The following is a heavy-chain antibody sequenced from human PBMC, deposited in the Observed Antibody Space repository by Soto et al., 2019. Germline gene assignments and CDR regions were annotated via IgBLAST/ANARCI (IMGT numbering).Heavy chain of an antibody. CDR2: INPSGVST. V-gene: IGHV1-46*01. CDR1: AVPFTSYF. D-gene: IGHD2-15*01. J-gene: IGHJ1*01. CDR3: ARAENCSGGTCSSEYFHR. Sequence: ASVKVSCKAPAVPFTSYFMHWVRQAPGHGLEWIGVINPSGVSTKYAQNFQGRVTMTRDTSTTTLYMERSSLRSDDTAIYYCARAENCSGGTCSSEYFHRWGQGTLVTVSS.